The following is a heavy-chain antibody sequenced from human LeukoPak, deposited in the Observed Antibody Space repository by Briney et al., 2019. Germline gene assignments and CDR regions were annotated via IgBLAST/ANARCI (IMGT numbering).Heavy chain of an antibody. CDR3: ARDRWDSSSWYVSSDY. J-gene: IGHJ4*02. CDR1: GFTVSSNY. V-gene: IGHV3-66*01. D-gene: IGHD6-13*01. Sequence: GGSLRLSYAASGFTVSSNYMSWVRQAPGKGLEWVSVIYSGGSTYYADSVKGRFTISRDNSKNTLYLQMNSLRAEDTAVYYCARDRWDSSSWYVSSDYWGQGTLVTVSS. CDR2: IYSGGST.